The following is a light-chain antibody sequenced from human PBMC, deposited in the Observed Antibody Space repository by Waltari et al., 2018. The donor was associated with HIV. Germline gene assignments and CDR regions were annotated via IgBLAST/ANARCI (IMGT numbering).Light chain of an antibody. CDR2: DVS. J-gene: IGLJ2*01. V-gene: IGLV2-14*01. CDR3: NSYTSSSHVI. CDR1: SSDVGGYNY. Sequence: QSALTQPASVSGSPGQSITISCTGTSSDVGGYNYVSWYQHHPGQAPKLMIFDVSNRPSGVSNRVSGSKSGNTASLTIAGLQAEDEADYYCNSYTSSSHVIFGGGTKLTVL.